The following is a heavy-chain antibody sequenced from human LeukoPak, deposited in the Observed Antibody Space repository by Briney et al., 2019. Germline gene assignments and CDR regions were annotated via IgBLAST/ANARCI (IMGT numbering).Heavy chain of an antibody. V-gene: IGHV3-66*01. J-gene: IGHJ4*02. D-gene: IGHD3-10*01. CDR3: ARDRSQHYSTDY. CDR2: IYNGDNT. CDR1: GFTVGSNY. Sequence: GGSLRLSCAVSGFTVGSNYLSWVRQAPGKGLEWVSVIYNGDNTQYADSMKGKFTISRDNSKNTIYLQMNSLRDEDTAVYYCARDRSQHYSTDYWGQGTLVTVSS.